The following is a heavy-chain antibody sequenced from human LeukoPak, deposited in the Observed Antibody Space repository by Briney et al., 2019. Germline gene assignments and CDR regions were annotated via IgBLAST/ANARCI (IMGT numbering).Heavy chain of an antibody. V-gene: IGHV4-59*01. CDR3: ARDYYDSGGYWRSYDY. J-gene: IGHJ4*02. CDR1: GGSITSYY. Sequence: SETLSLICTVSGGSITSYYWTWIRQPPGKGLEWIGYMYHSGTTSNNPSLKSRVTISVDTSKNQFSLKLSSVTAADTAVYYCARDYYDSGGYWRSYDYWGQGTLVTVSS. CDR2: MYHSGTT. D-gene: IGHD3-22*01.